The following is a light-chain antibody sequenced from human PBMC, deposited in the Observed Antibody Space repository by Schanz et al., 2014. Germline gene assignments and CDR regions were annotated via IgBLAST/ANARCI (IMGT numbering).Light chain of an antibody. CDR1: SSDVGSYNY. CDR3: CSYEGNGWV. Sequence: QSALTQPRSVSGSPGQSVTISCTGTSSDVGSYNYVSWYQQHPGKAPKLIIYDVSQRPSGVPDRFSGSKSGNTASLTISGLQADDEADYYCCSYEGNGWVFGGGTKLTVL. V-gene: IGLV2-11*01. CDR2: DVS. J-gene: IGLJ3*02.